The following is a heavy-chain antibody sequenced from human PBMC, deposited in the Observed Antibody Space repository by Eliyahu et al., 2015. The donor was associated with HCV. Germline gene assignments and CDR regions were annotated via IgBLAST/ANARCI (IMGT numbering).Heavy chain of an antibody. J-gene: IGHJ6*02. D-gene: IGHD1-26*01. Sequence: QLVESGGRLVRPGGALRLSCEASGFTFSTYAKTWVRQAPGKGPQWVAXISGSGGTTNYADSVKGRFTVSRDNSNNMLYLQMNSLRDDDTAVYYCAKANTGSYFYYPLDVWGQGTTV. CDR1: GFTFSTYA. CDR3: AKANTGSYFYYPLDV. CDR2: ISGSGGTT. V-gene: IGHV3-23*04.